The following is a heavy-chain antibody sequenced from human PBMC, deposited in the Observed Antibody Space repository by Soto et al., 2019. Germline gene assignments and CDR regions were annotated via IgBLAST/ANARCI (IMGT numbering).Heavy chain of an antibody. CDR2: ISAYKGDT. CDR3: ARLPQFLWFGALTSRAYYFNY. CDR1: GYTFTNYG. Sequence: GASVKVSCKASGYTFTNYGISWVRQAPGQGLEWMGWISAYKGDTNYAQNLRGIVTMTTDTSTNTAYMELSSLRDDDTAIYYCARLPQFLWFGALTSRAYYFNYWGPGTLVTVSS. D-gene: IGHD3-10*01. J-gene: IGHJ4*02. V-gene: IGHV1-18*01.